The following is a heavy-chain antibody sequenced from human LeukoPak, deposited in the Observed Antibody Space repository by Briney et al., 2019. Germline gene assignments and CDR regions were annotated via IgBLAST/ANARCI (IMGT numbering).Heavy chain of an antibody. J-gene: IGHJ3*02. V-gene: IGHV4-38-2*01. CDR3: ASHXWDIVVMTGAFDI. CDR2: IYHSGST. Sequence: SETLSLTCAVSGYSISSGYYWGWIRQPPEKGLEWIGRIYHSGSTYYNPSLKCRATISVDTTKNHVCLKLNSVTPADTAMYYCASHXWDIVVMTGAFDIWGQGTMVTVSS. CDR1: GYSISSGYY. D-gene: IGHD2-8*01.